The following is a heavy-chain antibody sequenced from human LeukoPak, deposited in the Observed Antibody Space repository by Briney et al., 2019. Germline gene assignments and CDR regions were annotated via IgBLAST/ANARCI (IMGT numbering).Heavy chain of an antibody. J-gene: IGHJ5*02. Sequence: GGSLRLSCAASGFTFDDYAMHWVRQAPGKGLEWVSGISWNSGSIGYADSVKGRFTISRDNSKNTLYLQMDSLRSEDTAVYSCTRKSGGSQRKMDDWFDPWGQGTLVIVSS. D-gene: IGHD3-10*01. CDR2: ISWNSGSI. CDR1: GFTFDDYA. CDR3: TRKSGGSQRKMDDWFDP. V-gene: IGHV3-9*01.